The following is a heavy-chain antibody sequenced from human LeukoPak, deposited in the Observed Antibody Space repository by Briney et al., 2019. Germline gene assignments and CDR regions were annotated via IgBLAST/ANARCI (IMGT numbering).Heavy chain of an antibody. Sequence: SVKVSCKASGGTFSSYAISWVRQAPGQGLEWMGRIIPIFGTANYAQKFQGRVTITTDGSTSTAYMELSSLRSEDTAVYYSARDWGVEFYYDSSGTLTYAFDIWGQGTMVTVSS. J-gene: IGHJ3*02. D-gene: IGHD3-22*01. CDR1: GGTFSSYA. CDR3: ARDWGVEFYYDSSGTLTYAFDI. V-gene: IGHV1-69*05. CDR2: IIPIFGTA.